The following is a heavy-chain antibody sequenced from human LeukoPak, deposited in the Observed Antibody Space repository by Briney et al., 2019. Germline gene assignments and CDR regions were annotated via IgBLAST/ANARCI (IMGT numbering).Heavy chain of an antibody. V-gene: IGHV1-18*01. D-gene: IGHD5-18*01. CDR1: GYTFTSYG. J-gene: IGHJ4*02. Sequence: ASVTVSCKASGYTFTSYGISWVRQAPGQGLEWMGWISAYNGNTNYAQKLQGRVTMTTDTSTSTAYMELRSARSYDTAVYYFARAGEWIQLWPGFDYWGQGTLVTVSS. CDR2: ISAYNGNT. CDR3: ARAGEWIQLWPGFDY.